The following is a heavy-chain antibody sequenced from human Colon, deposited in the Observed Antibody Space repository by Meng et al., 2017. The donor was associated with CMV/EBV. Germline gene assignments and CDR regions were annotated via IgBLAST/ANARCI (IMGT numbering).Heavy chain of an antibody. J-gene: IGHJ6*02. D-gene: IGHD4-11*01. CDR1: GFTFSSYS. CDR3: AKDRGSNYYDIDGMDV. V-gene: IGHV3-9*01. CDR2: ISWNSGTI. Sequence: GGSLRLSCAASGFTFSSYSMNWVRQAPGKGLEWVSGISWNSGTIGYAVSVKGRFSISRDNAKNSLYLEMNSLRAEDTALYYCAKDRGSNYYDIDGMDVWGQGTTVTVSS.